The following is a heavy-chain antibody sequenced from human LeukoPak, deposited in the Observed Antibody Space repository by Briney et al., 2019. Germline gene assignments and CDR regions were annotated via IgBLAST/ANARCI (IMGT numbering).Heavy chain of an antibody. J-gene: IGHJ4*02. CDR1: GFTFSSYA. V-gene: IGHV3-30-3*01. D-gene: IGHD3/OR15-3a*01. CDR2: VSFDGDNK. Sequence: GGSLRLSCAASGFTFSSYAMHWVRQAPGKGLEWVAVVSFDGDNKYYADSVKDRFTITRDNSQNTLYLQLNSLRAEDTAGCYCARDWTLNYWGQGTLVTVSS. CDR3: ARDWTLNY.